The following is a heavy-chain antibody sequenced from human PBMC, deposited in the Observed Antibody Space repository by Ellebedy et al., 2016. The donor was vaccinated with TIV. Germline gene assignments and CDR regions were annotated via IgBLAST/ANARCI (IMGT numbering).Heavy chain of an antibody. D-gene: IGHD5-18*01. V-gene: IGHV3-48*02. Sequence: GESLKISXAASGFTFSSYAMSWVRQAPGKGLEWVSAISSSSSTIYYADSVKGRFTISRDNAKNSLYLQMNSLRDEDTAVYYCASQLWDSYGYSYYYYYGMDVWGQGTTVTVSS. J-gene: IGHJ6*02. CDR1: GFTFSSYA. CDR2: ISSSSSTI. CDR3: ASQLWDSYGYSYYYYYGMDV.